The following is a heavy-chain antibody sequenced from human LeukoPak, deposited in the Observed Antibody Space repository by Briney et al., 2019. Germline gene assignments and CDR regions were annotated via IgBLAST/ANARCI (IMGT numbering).Heavy chain of an antibody. Sequence: PGGSLRLSCAASGFTFSSYAMSWVRQAPGQGLEWVSAISGSGGSTYYADSVKGRFTISRDNSKNTLYLQMNSLRAEDTAVYYCAKGRDGYNYGYFDYWGQGTLVTVSS. J-gene: IGHJ4*02. D-gene: IGHD5-12*01. V-gene: IGHV3-23*01. CDR3: AKGRDGYNYGYFDY. CDR1: GFTFSSYA. CDR2: ISGSGGST.